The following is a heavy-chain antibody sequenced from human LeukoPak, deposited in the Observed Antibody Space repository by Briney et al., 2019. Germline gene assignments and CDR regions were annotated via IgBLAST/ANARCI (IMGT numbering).Heavy chain of an antibody. CDR1: GGSISSYY. D-gene: IGHD6-13*01. J-gene: IGHJ4*02. V-gene: IGHV4-59*01. CDR2: IYYSGST. CDR3: ARASKTRRYSSSWYAAGDTFDY. Sequence: SETLSLTCTVSGGSISSYYWSWIRQPPGKGLEWIGYIYYSGSTNYNPSLKSRVTISVDTSKNQFSLKLSSVTAADTAVYYCARASKTRRYSSSWYAAGDTFDYWGQGTLVTVSS.